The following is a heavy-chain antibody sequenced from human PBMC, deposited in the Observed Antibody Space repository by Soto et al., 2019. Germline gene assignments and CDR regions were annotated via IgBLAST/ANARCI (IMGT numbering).Heavy chain of an antibody. D-gene: IGHD3-10*01. CDR2: INHSGST. CDR3: ARGLFSSMGGTNLLRAFDI. CDR1: GGSFSGYY. Sequence: SETLSLTCAVYGGSFSGYYWSWIRQPPGKGLEWIGEINHSGSTNYNPSLKSRVTISVDTSKNQFSLKLSSVTAADTAVYYCARGLFSSMGGTNLLRAFDIWGQGTMVTVSS. J-gene: IGHJ3*02. V-gene: IGHV4-34*01.